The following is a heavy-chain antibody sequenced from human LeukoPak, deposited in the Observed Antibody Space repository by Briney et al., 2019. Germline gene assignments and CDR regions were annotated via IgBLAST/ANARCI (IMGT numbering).Heavy chain of an antibody. CDR1: GFTFSTYA. J-gene: IGHJ4*02. D-gene: IGHD1-26*01. Sequence: AGSLTLSCAASGFTFSTYAMTWVRPAPGKGLEWVSGTSTSGDRTYYAASVKGRFTISRDNSKNTLYLQMNSLRAEDTAEYYCARSAVGTSCCTAVDYWGQGTLVTVSS. CDR3: ARSAVGTSCCTAVDY. V-gene: IGHV3-23*01. CDR2: TSTSGDRT.